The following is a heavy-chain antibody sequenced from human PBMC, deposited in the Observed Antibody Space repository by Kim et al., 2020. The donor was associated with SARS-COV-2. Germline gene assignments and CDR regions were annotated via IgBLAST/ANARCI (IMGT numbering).Heavy chain of an antibody. CDR3: AKYNYAEGNWFCP. V-gene: IGHV4-59*01. CDR2: VYHSWRT. D-gene: IGHD1-1*01. CDR1: RGSISGYY. Sequence: SETLSLTCIVSRGSISGYYWSWIRQPPGKGLELIGHVYHSWRTNYNPSLMSRISVSVDTSKNQFSLTLSSVTAADTAVYYCAKYNYAEGNWFCPWGQGTL. J-gene: IGHJ5*02.